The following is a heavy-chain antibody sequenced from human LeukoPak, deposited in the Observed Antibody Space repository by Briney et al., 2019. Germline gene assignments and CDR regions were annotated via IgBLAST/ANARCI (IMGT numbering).Heavy chain of an antibody. CDR3: ARQGYSYGYSGAFDI. Sequence: GESLKISCKGSGSSFTSYWIGWVRQMPGKGLEWMGIIYPGDSDTRYSPSFQGQVTISADKSISTAYLQWSSLKASDTATYYCARQGYSYGYSGAFDIWGQGTMVTVSS. J-gene: IGHJ3*02. CDR1: GSSFTSYW. CDR2: IYPGDSDT. V-gene: IGHV5-51*01. D-gene: IGHD5-18*01.